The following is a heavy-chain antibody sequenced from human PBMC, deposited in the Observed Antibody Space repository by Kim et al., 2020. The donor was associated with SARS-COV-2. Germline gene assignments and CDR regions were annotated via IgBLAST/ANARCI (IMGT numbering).Heavy chain of an antibody. CDR3: ARRQFTSGWYYFDY. V-gene: IGHV3-74*01. D-gene: IGHD6-19*01. J-gene: IGHJ4*02. CDR2: INSDGSTT. Sequence: GGSLRLSCAASGFTFSSHWMHWVRQAPGKGLVWVSRINSDGSTTSYGDSVNGRFTISRDNAKNTLYLQMNSLRSEDTAVYYCARRQFTSGWYYFDYWGQG. CDR1: GFTFSSHW.